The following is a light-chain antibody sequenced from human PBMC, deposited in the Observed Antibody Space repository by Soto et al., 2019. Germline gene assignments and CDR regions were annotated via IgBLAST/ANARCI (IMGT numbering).Light chain of an antibody. CDR3: CLYTTSNTRQIV. CDR1: TSDVGGYNY. J-gene: IGLJ1*01. CDR2: DVS. Sequence: QSALTQLASVSGSPGQSITISCTGTTSDVGGYNYVSRYHQHPGKEPKFMIYDVSNRPSGVANRFSGSKSGNTASLTISGHQAEDEAHYYCCLYTTSNTRQIVFGTGSKLTVL. V-gene: IGLV2-14*01.